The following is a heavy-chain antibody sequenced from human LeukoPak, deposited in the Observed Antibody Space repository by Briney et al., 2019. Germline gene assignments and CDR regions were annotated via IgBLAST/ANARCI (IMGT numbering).Heavy chain of an antibody. CDR1: GFTFSSYG. Sequence: GGSLRLSCAASGFTFSSYGMHWVRQAPGKGLEWVAFIRYDGSNKYYADSVKGRFTISRDNSKNTLYLQMNSLRAEDTAVYYCGKDWPDGLHDAFDIWGQGTLVTVSS. D-gene: IGHD5-24*01. J-gene: IGHJ3*02. CDR3: GKDWPDGLHDAFDI. CDR2: IRYDGSNK. V-gene: IGHV3-30*02.